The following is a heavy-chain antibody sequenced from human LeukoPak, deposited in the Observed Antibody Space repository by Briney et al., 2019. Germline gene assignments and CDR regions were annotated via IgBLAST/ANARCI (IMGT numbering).Heavy chain of an antibody. V-gene: IGHV1-2*04. J-gene: IGHJ4*02. Sequence: RASVKVSCKASGYTFTGYYMHWVRQAPGQGLEWMGWINPNSGGTNYAQKFQGWVTMTRDTSISTAYMELSRLRSDDTAVYYCARDVGISGARFPDYWGQGTLVTVSS. D-gene: IGHD7-27*01. CDR3: ARDVGISGARFPDY. CDR2: INPNSGGT. CDR1: GYTFTGYY.